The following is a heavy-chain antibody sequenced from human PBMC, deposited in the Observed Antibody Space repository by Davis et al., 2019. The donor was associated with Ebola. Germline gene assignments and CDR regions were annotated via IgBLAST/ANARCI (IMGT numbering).Heavy chain of an antibody. Sequence: GESLKISCKGSGYSFTSYWIGWVRQMPGKGLEWMGIIYPGDSDTRYSPSFQGQVTISVDRSIKTVYLQWKSLRASDTAKYCCARQESLYGWSDYWGQGTLVTVSS. J-gene: IGHJ4*02. CDR2: IYPGDSDT. V-gene: IGHV5-51*01. CDR3: ARQESLYGWSDY. D-gene: IGHD2-8*01. CDR1: GYSFTSYW.